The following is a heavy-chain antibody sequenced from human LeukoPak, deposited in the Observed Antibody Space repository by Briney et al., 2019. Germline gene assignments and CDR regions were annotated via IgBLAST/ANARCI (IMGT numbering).Heavy chain of an antibody. Sequence: GGSLRLSCAASGFTFSSHVINWVRQAPGQGLEWMGGIIPIFGTANYAQKFQGRVTITADKSTSTAYMELSSLRSEDTAVYYCAMGVGAPEDLAVAADFDYWGQGTLVTVSS. D-gene: IGHD6-19*01. CDR1: GFTFSSHV. V-gene: IGHV1-69*06. J-gene: IGHJ4*02. CDR3: AMGVGAPEDLAVAADFDY. CDR2: IIPIFGTA.